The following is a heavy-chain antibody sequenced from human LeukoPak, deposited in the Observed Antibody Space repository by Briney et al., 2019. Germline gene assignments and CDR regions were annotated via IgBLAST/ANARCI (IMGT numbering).Heavy chain of an antibody. D-gene: IGHD3-10*01. CDR1: GYSFTDNW. V-gene: IGHV5-51*01. CDR3: ARQGDMVRGNAFDI. Sequence: GESLKISCKGSGYSFTDNWITWVRQMPGKRLEWMGIIYPGDSDTRYSPSFQGQVTFSADKSISTAYPQWSSLKASDTAMYYCARQGDMVRGNAFDIWGQGTMVTVSS. CDR2: IYPGDSDT. J-gene: IGHJ3*02.